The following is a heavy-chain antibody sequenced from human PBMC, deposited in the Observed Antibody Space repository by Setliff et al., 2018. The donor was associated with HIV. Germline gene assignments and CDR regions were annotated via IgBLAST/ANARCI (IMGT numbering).Heavy chain of an antibody. CDR3: GFRFGVVIHDYYYYCGMDV. V-gene: IGHV3-49*04. D-gene: IGHD3-3*01. CDR1: GFTFGDYA. J-gene: IGHJ6*02. CDR2: IRSKAYGGTT. Sequence: QPGGSLRLSCTASGFTFGDYAMSWVRQAPGKGLEWVGFIRSKAYGGTTEYAAPVKGRFTISRDDSRSIAYPQMNSLKTEDTAVYYCGFRFGVVIHDYYYYCGMDVWGQGATVTVS.